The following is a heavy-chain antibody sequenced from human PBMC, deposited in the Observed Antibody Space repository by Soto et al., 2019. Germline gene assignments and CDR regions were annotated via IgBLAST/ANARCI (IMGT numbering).Heavy chain of an antibody. Sequence: GASVKVSCKTSADIFNNYYMPWVRQAPGQGLEWMGVMTPSDGSTNYAQSFQGRVTMTRDTSTRTVYVELSSLRSEDTAVYYCAKHCGGDCFNGFDIWGQGTKVTVSS. CDR2: MTPSDGST. D-gene: IGHD2-21*02. V-gene: IGHV1-46*02. CDR1: ADIFNNYY. J-gene: IGHJ3*02. CDR3: AKHCGGDCFNGFDI.